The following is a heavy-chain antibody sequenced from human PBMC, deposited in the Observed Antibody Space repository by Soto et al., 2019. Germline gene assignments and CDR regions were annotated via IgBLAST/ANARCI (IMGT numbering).Heavy chain of an antibody. V-gene: IGHV1-69*04. CDR1: GGTFSSYT. CDR3: ARDIPQRDCSSTSCYSGLDY. D-gene: IGHD2-2*01. CDR2: IIPILGIA. J-gene: IGHJ4*02. Sequence: SVKVSCKASGGTFSSYTISWVRQDPGQGLEWMGRIIPILGIANYAQKFQGRVTITADKSTSTAYMELSSLRSEDTAVYYCARDIPQRDCSSTSCYSGLDYWGQGTLVTV.